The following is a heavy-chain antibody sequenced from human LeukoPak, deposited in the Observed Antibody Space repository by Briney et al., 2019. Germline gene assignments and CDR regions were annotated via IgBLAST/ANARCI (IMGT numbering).Heavy chain of an antibody. CDR3: VRRGYSHGMDV. J-gene: IGHJ6*02. Sequence: PGGSLRLSCSPFGFTFSSYAMYGVRQAPGKELEYLSGISSNGVTTYYVASVNGRFTISRDNSKNTPYLQMSGLGAEDTAVYYCVRRGYSHGMDVWGQGTTVTVSS. V-gene: IGHV3-64D*09. CDR1: GFTFSSYA. CDR2: ISSNGVTT.